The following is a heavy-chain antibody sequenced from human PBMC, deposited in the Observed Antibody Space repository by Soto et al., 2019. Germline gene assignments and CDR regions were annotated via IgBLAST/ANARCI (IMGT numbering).Heavy chain of an antibody. D-gene: IGHD3-16*01. V-gene: IGHV7-4-1*01. Sequence: SLKVYRKTSGYTYTRYVMNWLRQAPGHGLEWMGWINTNTGNPTYAQGFTGRFVFSLDTSVSTAYLQICSLKAEDTAVYYCARDISYVSGGHLYYGMDVLGQGTAVTVSS. J-gene: IGHJ6*02. CDR2: INTNTGNP. CDR3: ARDISYVSGGHLYYGMDV. CDR1: GYTYTRYV.